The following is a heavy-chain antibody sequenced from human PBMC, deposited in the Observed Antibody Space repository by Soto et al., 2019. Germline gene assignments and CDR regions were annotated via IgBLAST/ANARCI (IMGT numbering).Heavy chain of an antibody. CDR1: ESTVSRDW. V-gene: IGHV3-7*04. CDR2: INQDGSEK. CDR3: AGGVGDAF. D-gene: IGHD1-26*01. J-gene: IGHJ4*02. Sequence: EVHLVESGGGLVQTGGSLRLSCAIFESTVSRDWMNWVRQAPGKGLEWVAHINQDGSEKYYVDSVKGRFTISRDNAKKSLYRPMHSLRPADTAMYSCAGGVGDAFWGQGTLVTVSS.